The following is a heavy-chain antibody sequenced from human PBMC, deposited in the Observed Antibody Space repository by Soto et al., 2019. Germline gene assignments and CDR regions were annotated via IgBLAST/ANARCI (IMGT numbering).Heavy chain of an antibody. CDR1: GFTFSSYA. CDR3: ARGWADYYDSSGFDAFDI. CDR2: ISGSGGST. Sequence: GSLRLSCAASGFTFSSYAMSWVRQAPGKGLEWVSAISGSGGSTYYADSVKGRFTISRDNSKNTLYLQMNSLRAEDTAVYYCARGWADYYDSSGFDAFDIWGQGTMVTVSS. D-gene: IGHD3-22*01. V-gene: IGHV3-23*01. J-gene: IGHJ3*02.